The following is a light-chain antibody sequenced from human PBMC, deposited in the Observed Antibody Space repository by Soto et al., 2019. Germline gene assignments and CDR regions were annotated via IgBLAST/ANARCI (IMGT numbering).Light chain of an antibody. Sequence: DIQMTQSPSTLSASVGDRVTITCRASQSISGWLAWYQQKPGKAPKLLIFDVSSLERGVPSRFSGSGSGTEFTLTISNLQLDDFANYYCQQYKSYSRTFGQGTKVEI. CDR2: DVS. CDR3: QQYKSYSRT. V-gene: IGKV1-5*01. CDR1: QSISGW. J-gene: IGKJ1*01.